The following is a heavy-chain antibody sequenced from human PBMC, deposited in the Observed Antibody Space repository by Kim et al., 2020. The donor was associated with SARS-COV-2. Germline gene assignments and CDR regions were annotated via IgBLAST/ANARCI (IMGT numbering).Heavy chain of an antibody. Sequence: SETLSLTCIVSGDSISSNSWNWIRQPAGKGLEWIGRIYSTGSTNYNPSLKSRATISVDKSKNQFSLTLSSVTAADTAIYFCARGRRVVGASDYWGQGILITVSS. V-gene: IGHV4-4*07. CDR2: IYSTGST. D-gene: IGHD1-26*01. J-gene: IGHJ4*02. CDR3: ARGRRVVGASDY. CDR1: GDSISSNS.